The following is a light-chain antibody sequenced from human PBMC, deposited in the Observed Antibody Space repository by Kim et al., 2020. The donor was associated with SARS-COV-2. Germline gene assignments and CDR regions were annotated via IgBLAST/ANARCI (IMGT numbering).Light chain of an antibody. J-gene: IGLJ2*01. CDR3: CSYGV. V-gene: IGLV2-23*02. Sequence: QSALTQPASVSGSPGQSITISCTGTSSDVGNYNLVSWYQQHPGKAPKLMIYEVSKRPSGVSNRFSGSKSGNTASLTISGLQAEDEADYYCCSYGVFG. CDR2: EVS. CDR1: SSDVGNYNL.